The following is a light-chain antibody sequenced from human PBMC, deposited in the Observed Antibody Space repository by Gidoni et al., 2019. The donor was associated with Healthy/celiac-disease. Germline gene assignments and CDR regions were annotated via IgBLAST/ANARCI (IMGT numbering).Light chain of an antibody. Sequence: DIQMTRSPSSLSASVGDRVTITCRASQSISSYLNWYQQKPGKAPKLLIYAASSLQSGVPSSFRGRGSGTDFTLTISSLPPEDFATYYCQHSYSTPYTFGQGTKLEIK. V-gene: IGKV1-39*01. CDR1: QSISSY. CDR3: QHSYSTPYT. J-gene: IGKJ2*01. CDR2: AAS.